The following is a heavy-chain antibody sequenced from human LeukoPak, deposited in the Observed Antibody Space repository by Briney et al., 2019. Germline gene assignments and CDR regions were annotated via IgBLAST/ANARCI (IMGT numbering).Heavy chain of an antibody. J-gene: IGHJ4*02. D-gene: IGHD5-18*01. CDR1: GGSFSGYY. Sequence: PSETLSLTCAVYGGSFSGYYWSWIRQPPGKGLEWIGEINHSGGTNYNPSLKSRVTISVDTSKNQFSLKLSSVTAADTAVYYCARGYMNPWIQLWSPRSTYFDYWGQGTPVTVSS. CDR3: ARGYMNPWIQLWSPRSTYFDY. CDR2: INHSGGT. V-gene: IGHV4-34*01.